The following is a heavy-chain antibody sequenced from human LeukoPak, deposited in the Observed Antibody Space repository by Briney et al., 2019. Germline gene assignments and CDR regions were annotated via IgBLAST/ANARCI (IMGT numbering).Heavy chain of an antibody. J-gene: IGHJ4*02. CDR2: INPNSGGT. V-gene: IGHV1-2*06. D-gene: IGHD3-22*01. CDR1: GYTFTGYY. CDR3: ALSSNYYDSSGYSY. Sequence: ASVKDSCKASGYTFTGYYMHWVRQAPGQGLEWMGRINPNSGGTNYAQKFQGRVTMTRDTSISTAYMELSRLRSDDTAVYYCALSSNYYDSSGYSYWGQGTLVTVSS.